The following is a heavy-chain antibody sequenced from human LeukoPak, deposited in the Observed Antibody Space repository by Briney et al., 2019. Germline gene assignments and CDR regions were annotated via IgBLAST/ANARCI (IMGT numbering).Heavy chain of an antibody. V-gene: IGHV4-4*07. J-gene: IGHJ4*02. D-gene: IGHD7-27*01. CDR3: ARGGAANWGWGRIFDY. CDR1: GGSISNYH. CDR2: IYTSGST. Sequence: PSETLSLTCTVSGGSISNYHWSWIRQPAGKGLEWIGRIYTSGSTNYNPSLKSRVTMSVDTSKNQFSLKLSSVTAADTAVYYCARGGAANWGWGRIFDYWGQGTLVTVSS.